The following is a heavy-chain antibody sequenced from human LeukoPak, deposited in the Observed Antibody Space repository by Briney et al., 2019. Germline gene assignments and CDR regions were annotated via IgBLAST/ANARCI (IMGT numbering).Heavy chain of an antibody. V-gene: IGHV1-18*01. J-gene: IGHJ4*02. CDR1: GYTFTSYG. CDR3: ARDLARIAAAGTDFDY. CDR2: ISAYIGNT. Sequence: ASVTLSCHLSGYTFTSYGISWVRQAAGQGIEWEGSISAYIGNTMYAQKGQGRVTMTTVTSTSTAYMELRSLRSDDTAVYYCARDLARIAAAGTDFDYWGQGTLVTVSS. D-gene: IGHD6-13*01.